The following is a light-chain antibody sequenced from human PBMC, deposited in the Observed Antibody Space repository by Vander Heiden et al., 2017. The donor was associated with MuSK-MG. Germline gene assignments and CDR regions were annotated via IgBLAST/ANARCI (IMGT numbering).Light chain of an antibody. CDR1: QNIDKY. CDR3: QQRDSSPFT. Sequence: DIQITQSPSSLSASVGDRVTITCRASQNIDKYLNWYLDKPGKAPKLLIFAASSLKSGVPSTFSGSRSRTDFTLTISSLQPEDFATYYCQQRDSSPFTFGQATRLEIK. CDR2: AAS. V-gene: IGKV1-39*01. J-gene: IGKJ5*01.